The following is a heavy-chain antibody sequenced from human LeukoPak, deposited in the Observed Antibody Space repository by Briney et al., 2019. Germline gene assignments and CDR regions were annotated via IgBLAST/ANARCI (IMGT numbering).Heavy chain of an antibody. CDR2: INHSGST. D-gene: IGHD3-22*01. CDR3: ATWGGSGYFDY. CDR1: GGSFSGYY. J-gene: IGHJ4*02. Sequence: PSETLSLTCAVYGGSFSGYYWSWIRQPPGKGLEWIGEINHSGSTNYNPSLKSRVTISVDMSKNQFSLKLSSVTAADTAVYYCATWGGSGYFDYWGRGTLVTVSS. V-gene: IGHV4-34*01.